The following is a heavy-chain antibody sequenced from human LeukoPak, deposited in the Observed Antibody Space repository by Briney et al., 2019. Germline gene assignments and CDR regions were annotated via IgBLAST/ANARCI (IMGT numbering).Heavy chain of an antibody. CDR2: IYTSGST. Sequence: PSETLSLTCTVSDGSISSYYWSWIRQPAGKGLEWIGRIYTSGSTNYNPSLKSRVTMSVDTSKNQFSLKLSSVTAADTAVYYCAGELNYGDYLHDAFDIWGQGTMVTVSS. J-gene: IGHJ3*02. D-gene: IGHD4-17*01. V-gene: IGHV4-4*07. CDR3: AGELNYGDYLHDAFDI. CDR1: DGSISSYY.